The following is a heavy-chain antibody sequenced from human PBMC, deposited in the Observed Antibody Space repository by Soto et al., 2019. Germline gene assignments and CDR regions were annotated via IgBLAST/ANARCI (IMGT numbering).Heavy chain of an antibody. J-gene: IGHJ4*02. CDR1: GGTFSSYA. CDR2: LIPIFGTA. V-gene: IGHV1-69*01. D-gene: IGHD2-2*01. CDR3: ARELGYCSSTSCPNFDY. Sequence: QVQLVQSGAEVKKPGSSVKVSCKASGGTFSSYAISWVRQAPGQGLEWMGGLIPIFGTANYAQKFQGRVTITADESTSTAYMELSSLRSEDTAVYYCARELGYCSSTSCPNFDYWGQGTLVTVSS.